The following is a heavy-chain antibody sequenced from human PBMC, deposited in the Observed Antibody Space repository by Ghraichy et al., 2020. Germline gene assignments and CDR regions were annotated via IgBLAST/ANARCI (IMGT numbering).Heavy chain of an antibody. CDR3: ARVTPPDYDILTGYRTRGGFDY. V-gene: IGHV3-48*03. CDR1: GFTFSSYE. Sequence: GGSLRLSCAASGFTFSSYEMNWVRQAPGKGLEWVSYISSSGSTIYYADSVKGRFTISRDNAKNSLYLQMNSLRAEDTAVYYCARVTPPDYDILTGYRTRGGFDYWGQGTLVTVSS. J-gene: IGHJ4*02. D-gene: IGHD3-9*01. CDR2: ISSSGSTI.